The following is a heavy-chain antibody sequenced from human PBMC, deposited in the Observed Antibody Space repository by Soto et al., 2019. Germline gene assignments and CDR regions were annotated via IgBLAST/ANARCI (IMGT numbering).Heavy chain of an antibody. Sequence: EASVKVSCKASGYTFTSYYMHWVRQAPGQGLEWMGIINPSGGSTSYAQKFQGRVTMTRDTSTSTVYMELSSLRSEDTAVYYCARSRSTGFWSGYILYYYGMDVWGQGTTVTVSS. V-gene: IGHV1-46*01. CDR1: GYTFTSYY. D-gene: IGHD3-3*01. CDR2: INPSGGST. J-gene: IGHJ6*02. CDR3: ARSRSTGFWSGYILYYYGMDV.